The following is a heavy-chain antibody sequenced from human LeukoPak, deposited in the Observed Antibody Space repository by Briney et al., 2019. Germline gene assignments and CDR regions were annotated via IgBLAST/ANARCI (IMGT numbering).Heavy chain of an antibody. CDR3: AKDGRGFCSGGSCSVDY. CDR2: ISGSGGST. Sequence: GGSLRLSCAASGFTFSSYAMSWVRQAPGKGLEWVSAISGSGGSTYYADSVKGRFTISRDNSKNTLYLQMNSLRAEDTAVYYCAKDGRGFCSGGSCSVDYWGQGTLVTVSS. V-gene: IGHV3-23*01. CDR1: GFTFSSYA. D-gene: IGHD2-15*01. J-gene: IGHJ4*02.